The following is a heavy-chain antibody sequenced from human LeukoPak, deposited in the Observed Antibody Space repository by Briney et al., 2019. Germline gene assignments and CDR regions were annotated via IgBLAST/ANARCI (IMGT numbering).Heavy chain of an antibody. J-gene: IGHJ4*02. D-gene: IGHD2-21*01. CDR2: IYENGGTT. V-gene: IGHV3-23*01. CDR3: AKDFRIGYSAHFDY. CDR1: GSTFRSHA. Sequence: GGSLRLSCVGSGSTFRSHAMSWVRQAPEKGLEFVSGIYENGGTTYYADSVKGRFSISRDNSKNTLYLQMDSLRGEDTAVYYCAKDFRIGYSAHFDYWGQGALVTVSS.